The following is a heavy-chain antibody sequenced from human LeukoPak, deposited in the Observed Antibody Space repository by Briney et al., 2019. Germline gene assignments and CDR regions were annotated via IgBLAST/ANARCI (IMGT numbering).Heavy chain of an antibody. Sequence: PGGSLRLSCAASGLTFSSHLMHWVRQAQGTGLVWVSSVKSDGTATNYADSVKGRFTISRDNAKNTLYLQMNSLRVEDTAVYYCVRKFATGDWGQGTLVTVSS. CDR2: VKSDGTAT. D-gene: IGHD1-14*01. V-gene: IGHV3-74*01. J-gene: IGHJ4*02. CDR3: VRKFATGD. CDR1: GLTFSSHL.